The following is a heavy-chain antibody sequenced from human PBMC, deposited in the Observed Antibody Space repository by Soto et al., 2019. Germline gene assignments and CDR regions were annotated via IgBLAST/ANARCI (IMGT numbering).Heavy chain of an antibody. V-gene: IGHV5-51*01. Sequence: GESLKISCRGFGYTFNTYWIGWVRQMPGKGLEWMGVMSPGNSDIRYSPAFQGQVSISADTSISTAYLQWGSLKTSDSGMYYCWRKGRTSRSSYFRGPGTLVTVSS. J-gene: IGHJ4*02. D-gene: IGHD3-9*01. CDR3: WRKGRTSRSSYF. CDR2: MSPGNSDI. CDR1: GYTFNTYW.